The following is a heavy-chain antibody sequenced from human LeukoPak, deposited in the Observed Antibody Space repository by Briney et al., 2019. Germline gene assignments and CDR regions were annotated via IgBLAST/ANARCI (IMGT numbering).Heavy chain of an antibody. D-gene: IGHD2-2*01. J-gene: IGHJ4*02. CDR2: INHSGST. CDR1: GGSFGGYY. CDR3: ARGPPRGIVVVPAAVGDY. V-gene: IGHV4-34*01. Sequence: SETLSRTCAVYGGSFGGYYWSWIRQPPGKGLEWIGEINHSGSTNYNPSLKSRVTISVDTSKNQFSLKLSSVTAADTAVYYCARGPPRGIVVVPAAVGDYWGQGTLVTVSS.